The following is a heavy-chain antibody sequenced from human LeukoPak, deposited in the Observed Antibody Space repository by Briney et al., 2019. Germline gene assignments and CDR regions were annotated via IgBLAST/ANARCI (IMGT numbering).Heavy chain of an antibody. V-gene: IGHV1-46*01. CDR1: GYTFTSYY. CDR3: ARDSGMKQQLDYFDY. CDR2: INPSGGST. Sequence: GASVKVSCKASGYTFTSYYMHWVRQAPGQGLEWMGIINPSGGSTSYTQKFQGRVAMTRDTSTSTVYMELSSLRSEDTAVYYCARDSGMKQQLDYFDYWRQGTLVTVSS. J-gene: IGHJ4*02. D-gene: IGHD6-13*01.